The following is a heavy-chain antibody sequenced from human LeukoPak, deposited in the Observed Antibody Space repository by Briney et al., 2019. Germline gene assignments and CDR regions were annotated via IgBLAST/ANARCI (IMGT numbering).Heavy chain of an antibody. Sequence: GASVKVSCKASGGTFSSYAISWVRQAPGQGLEWMGGIIPIFGTANYAQKFQGRVTITTDESTSTPYMELSSLRSEDTAVYYCASGGGAGGIQLWSYYYYMDVWGKGTTVTVSS. J-gene: IGHJ6*03. CDR1: GGTFSSYA. CDR3: ASGGGAGGIQLWSYYYYMDV. CDR2: IIPIFGTA. V-gene: IGHV1-69*05. D-gene: IGHD5-18*01.